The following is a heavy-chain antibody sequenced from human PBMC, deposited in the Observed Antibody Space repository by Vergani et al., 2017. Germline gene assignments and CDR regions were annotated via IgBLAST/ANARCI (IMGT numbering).Heavy chain of an antibody. V-gene: IGHV1-69*13. D-gene: IGHD2-15*01. Sequence: QVQLVQSGAEVKKPGASVKVSCKASGYTFSSYGVSWVRQAPGQGLELVGGIIPIFGTANYAQKFQGRVTITADESTSTAYMELSSLRSEDTAVYYCLVVAATSFDYWGQGTLVTVSS. CDR3: LVVAATSFDY. J-gene: IGHJ4*02. CDR2: IIPIFGTA. CDR1: GYTFSSYG.